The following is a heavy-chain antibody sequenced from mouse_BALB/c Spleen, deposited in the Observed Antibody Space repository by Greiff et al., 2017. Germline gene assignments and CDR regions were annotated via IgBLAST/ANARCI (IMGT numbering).Heavy chain of an antibody. V-gene: IGHV3-2*02. D-gene: IGHD1-2*01. J-gene: IGHJ2*01. CDR1: GYSITSDYA. CDR3: ARHGHFDY. Sequence: EVMLVESGPGLVKPSQSLSLTCTVTGYSITSDYAWNWIRQFPGNKLEWMGYISYSGSTSYNPSLKSRISITRDTSKNQFFLQLNSVTTEDTATYYCARHGHFDYWGQGTTLTVSS. CDR2: ISYSGST.